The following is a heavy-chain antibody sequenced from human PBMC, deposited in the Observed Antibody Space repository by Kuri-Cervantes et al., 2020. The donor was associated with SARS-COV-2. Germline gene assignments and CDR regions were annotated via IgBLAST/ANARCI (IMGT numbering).Heavy chain of an antibody. D-gene: IGHD2-2*01. Sequence: ESLKISCTVSGGSISSSSYYWGWIRQPPGKGLECIGSIYYSGSTYYNPSLKSRVTISVDTSKNQFSLKLSSVTAADTAVYYCARGRPPIYLGYCSSTSCHRYYFDYWGQGTLVTVSS. V-gene: IGHV4-39*01. CDR1: GGSISSSSYY. CDR3: ARGRPPIYLGYCSSTSCHRYYFDY. CDR2: IYYSGST. J-gene: IGHJ4*02.